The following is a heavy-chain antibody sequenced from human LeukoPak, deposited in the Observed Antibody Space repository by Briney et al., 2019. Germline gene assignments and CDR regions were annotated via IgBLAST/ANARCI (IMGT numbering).Heavy chain of an antibody. D-gene: IGHD3-3*01. V-gene: IGHV3-30*02. Sequence: GGSLRLSCVASGFTFSNYDMHWVRPAPGKGLEWVAYMRDDGSQIYHADSVKGRFTISRDNSKNTLYLQMNSLRVEDTAIYYCAKDMGRRIFGVAYDAFHIWGQGTMVTVSS. J-gene: IGHJ3*02. CDR3: AKDMGRRIFGVAYDAFHI. CDR2: MRDDGSQI. CDR1: GFTFSNYD.